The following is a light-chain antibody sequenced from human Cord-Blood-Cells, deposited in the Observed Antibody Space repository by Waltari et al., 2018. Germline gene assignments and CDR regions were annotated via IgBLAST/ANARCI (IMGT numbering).Light chain of an antibody. CDR2: AAT. Sequence: DIQMTHYPSSLSASVGDRVTITCRASQSISRYFNRYQPKTGKASELLIYAATSLQSGVPSGFSGSGSGTEFTLTISSLQPEDFATYYCQQSYSTPLTFGGGTKVEIK. CDR3: QQSYSTPLT. V-gene: IGKV1-39*01. CDR1: QSISRY. J-gene: IGKJ4*01.